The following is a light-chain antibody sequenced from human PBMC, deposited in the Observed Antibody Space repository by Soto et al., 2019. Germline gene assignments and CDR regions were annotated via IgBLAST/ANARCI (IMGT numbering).Light chain of an antibody. CDR3: QQYGSSPVT. CDR2: GAS. J-gene: IGKJ2*01. V-gene: IGKV3-20*01. Sequence: EIVLTQSPGTLSLSPGERATLSCRASQSVSSTYLAWYQHKPGQAPRLIIYGASNRATGIPDRFSGSGSVTDFTLTISRLEPEDFALYYCQQYGSSPVTFGQGTKLEI. CDR1: QSVSSTY.